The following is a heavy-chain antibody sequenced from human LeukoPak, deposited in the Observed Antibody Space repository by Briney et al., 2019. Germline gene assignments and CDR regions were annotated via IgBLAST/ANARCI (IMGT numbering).Heavy chain of an antibody. CDR2: IKQDGSEK. V-gene: IGHV3-7*01. Sequence: GSLRLSCAASGFTFSSYWMSWVRQAPGKGLEWVANIKQDGSEKYYVDSVKGRFTISRDNAKNSLYLQMNSLRAEDTAVYYCAKDSLRIAVAGTFDLGGYFDYWGQGTLVTVSS. CDR3: AKDSLRIAVAGTFDLGGYFDY. CDR1: GFTFSSYW. J-gene: IGHJ4*02. D-gene: IGHD6-19*01.